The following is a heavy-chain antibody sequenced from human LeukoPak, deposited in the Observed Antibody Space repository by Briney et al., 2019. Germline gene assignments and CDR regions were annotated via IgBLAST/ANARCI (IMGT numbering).Heavy chain of an antibody. CDR2: IIPIFGTA. V-gene: IGHV1-69*06. J-gene: IGHJ5*02. CDR1: GGTFSSYA. CDR3: ARDSSTDSSSWYWFDP. Sequence: SVKVSCKASGGTFSSYAISWVRQAPGQGLEWMGGIIPIFGTANYAQKFQGRVTITADKSTSTAYMELSSLRSEDTAVYYCARDSSTDSSSWYWFDPWGQETLVTVSS. D-gene: IGHD6-13*01.